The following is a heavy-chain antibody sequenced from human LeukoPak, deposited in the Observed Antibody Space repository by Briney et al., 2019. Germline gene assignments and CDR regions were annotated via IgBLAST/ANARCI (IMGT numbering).Heavy chain of an antibody. CDR3: ARTGAKYCTNGVCYPPDY. D-gene: IGHD2-8*01. V-gene: IGHV4-38-2*02. CDR2: IYHSGST. CDR1: GHSISSGYY. J-gene: IGHJ4*02. Sequence: SETLSLTCTVSGHSISSGYYWGWIRQPPGKGLEWIGSIYHSGSTYYNPSLKSRVTISVDTSKNQFSLKLSSVTAADTAVYYCARTGAKYCTNGVCYPPDYWGQGTLVTVSS.